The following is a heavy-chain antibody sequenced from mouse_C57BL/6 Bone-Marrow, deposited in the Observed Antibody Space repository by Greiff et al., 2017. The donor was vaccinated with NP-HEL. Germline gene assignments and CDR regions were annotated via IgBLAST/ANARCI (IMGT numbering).Heavy chain of an antibody. Sequence: QVQLQQSGPELVKPGASVKISCKASGYAFSSSWMNWVKQRPGKGLEWIGRIYPGDGDTNYNGKFKGKATLTADKSSGTAYMQLSSLTSEDSAVYFCARSPITTVVDAMDYWGQGTSVTVSS. CDR1: GYAFSSSW. V-gene: IGHV1-82*01. D-gene: IGHD1-1*01. J-gene: IGHJ4*01. CDR2: IYPGDGDT. CDR3: ARSPITTVVDAMDY.